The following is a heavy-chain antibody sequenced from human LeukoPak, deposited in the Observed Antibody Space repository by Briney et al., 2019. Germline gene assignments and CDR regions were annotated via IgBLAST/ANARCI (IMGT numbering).Heavy chain of an antibody. CDR1: GGSISSSYYY. D-gene: IGHD3-10*01. CDR2: IHHTGTT. CDR3: ARGESPDY. Sequence: SETLSLTCTVSGGSISSSYYYWGWIRRPPGKGLEWIASIHHTGTTYYNPSLESRVTISVDRSKNQFSLKLSSVTAADTAVYYCARGESPDYWGQGTLVTVSS. V-gene: IGHV4-39*07. J-gene: IGHJ4*02.